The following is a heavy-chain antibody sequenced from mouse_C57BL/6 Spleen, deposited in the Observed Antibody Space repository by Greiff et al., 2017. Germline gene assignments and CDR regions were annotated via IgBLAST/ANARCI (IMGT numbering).Heavy chain of an antibody. CDR3: ADRGGGLRRGDWYFDV. CDR1: GYAFSSSW. D-gene: IGHD2-4*01. CDR2: IYPGDGDT. V-gene: IGHV1-82*01. Sequence: VQLQQSGPELVKPGASVKISCKASGYAFSSSWMNWVKQRPGKGLEWIGRIYPGDGDTNYNGKFKGKATLTADKSSSTAYMQLSSLTSEDSAVYFCADRGGGLRRGDWYFDVWGTGTTVTVSS. J-gene: IGHJ1*03.